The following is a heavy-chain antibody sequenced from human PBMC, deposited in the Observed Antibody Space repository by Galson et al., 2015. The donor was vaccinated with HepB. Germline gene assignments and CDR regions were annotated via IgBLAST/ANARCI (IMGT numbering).Heavy chain of an antibody. CDR2: ISAYNGNT. D-gene: IGHD6-19*01. J-gene: IGHJ5*02. V-gene: IGHV1-18*04. CDR1: GYTFTSYG. CDR3: ATSVAGTKYNWFDP. Sequence: SVKVSCKASGYTFTSYGISWVRQAPGQGLEWMGWISAYNGNTNYAQKLQGRVTMTTDTSTSTAYMELRSLRSDDTAVYYCATSVAGTKYNWFDPWGQGTLVTVSS.